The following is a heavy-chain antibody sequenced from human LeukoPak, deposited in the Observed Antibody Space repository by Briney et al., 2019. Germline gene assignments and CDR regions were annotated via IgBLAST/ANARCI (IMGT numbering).Heavy chain of an antibody. CDR3: AKSLGVGGYTRYKGFDQ. CDR2: ISGSDGSS. D-gene: IGHD3-16*02. Sequence: GGSLRLSCAASGFTFNSFAMNCVRQAPGKGLEWVSSISGSDGSSRYADFVKGRFTIPRDNSKNTLHLQMNSLRAEDTAVYYCAKSLGVGGYTRYKGFDQWGQGTLVTVSS. V-gene: IGHV3-23*01. CDR1: GFTFNSFA. J-gene: IGHJ4*02.